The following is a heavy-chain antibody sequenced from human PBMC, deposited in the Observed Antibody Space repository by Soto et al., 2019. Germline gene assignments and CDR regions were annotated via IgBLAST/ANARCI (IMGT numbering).Heavy chain of an antibody. CDR3: AKSPWRYYDFWSENYYYYYYMDV. J-gene: IGHJ6*03. Sequence: GGSTRLSCAASGFTVNSYAMSWVRQEPGKGLEWVSAISGSGGSTYYADSVKGRFTISRDNSKNTLYLQMNSLRAEDTAVYYCAKSPWRYYDFWSENYYYYYYMDVWGKGTTVTVSS. CDR1: GFTVNSYA. D-gene: IGHD3-3*01. V-gene: IGHV3-23*01. CDR2: ISGSGGST.